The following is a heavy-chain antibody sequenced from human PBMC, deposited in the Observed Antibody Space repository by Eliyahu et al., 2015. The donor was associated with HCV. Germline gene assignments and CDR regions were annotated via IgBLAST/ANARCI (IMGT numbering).Heavy chain of an antibody. CDR3: ASLRVGATRYYYHGMNV. J-gene: IGHJ6*02. D-gene: IGHD1-26*01. Sequence: QLLLQQSGPGLVKASETLSLTCSVSGVSIGXXSYYWGWVRQPPGKGLEWIGTVTYDGNTYYNPSLKSRVTVSSDTSKNRFSLRLNSVTAADRAVYYCASLRVGATRYYYHGMNVWGQGATVSVSS. V-gene: IGHV4-39*02. CDR2: VTYDGNT. CDR1: GVSIGXXSYY.